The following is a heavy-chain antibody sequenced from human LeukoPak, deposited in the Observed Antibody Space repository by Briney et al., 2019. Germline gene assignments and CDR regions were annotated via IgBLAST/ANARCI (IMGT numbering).Heavy chain of an antibody. CDR1: GGSITRGGYY. CDR3: AREAWAGTLSGWLDP. D-gene: IGHD1-7*01. J-gene: IGHJ5*02. Sequence: SSGTLALTCTVSGGSITRGGYYWSWVRQHPVKGLEWLGYILSGGTTSYNPSLRGRGTVSFGTSENHFLLSLSSVTAADTAIYYCAREAWAGTLSGWLDPWGRGILVTVSS. V-gene: IGHV4-31*03. CDR2: ILSGGTT.